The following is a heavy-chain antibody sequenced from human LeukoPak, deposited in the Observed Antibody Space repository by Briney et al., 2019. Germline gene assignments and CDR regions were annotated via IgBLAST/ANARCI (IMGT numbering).Heavy chain of an antibody. V-gene: IGHV3-23*01. CDR2: ISGSGGST. CDR1: GFTFSSYG. Sequence: GGSLRLSCAASGFTFSSYGMHWVRQAPGKGLEWVSAISGSGGSTYYADSVKGRFTISRDNSKNTVYLQMNSLRAEDTAVYYCAKEFSSGGSWGYFDYWGQGTLVTVSS. D-gene: IGHD2-15*01. CDR3: AKEFSSGGSWGYFDY. J-gene: IGHJ4*02.